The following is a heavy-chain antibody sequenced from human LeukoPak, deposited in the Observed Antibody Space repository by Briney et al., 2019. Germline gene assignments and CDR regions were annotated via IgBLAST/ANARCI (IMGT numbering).Heavy chain of an antibody. CDR1: GYTFTSYD. Sequence: GASVKVSCKASGYTFTSYDINWVRQATGQGLEWMGWMNPNSGITGYAQKFQGRITMTRNTSISAASMELSSLKSEDTAVYYCARGPAAGRLDYWGQGTQVTVSS. CDR2: MNPNSGIT. J-gene: IGHJ4*02. CDR3: ARGPAAGRLDY. D-gene: IGHD6-13*01. V-gene: IGHV1-8*01.